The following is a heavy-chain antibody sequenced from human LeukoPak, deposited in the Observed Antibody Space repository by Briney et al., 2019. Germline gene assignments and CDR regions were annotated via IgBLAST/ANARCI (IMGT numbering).Heavy chain of an antibody. V-gene: IGHV4-31*03. J-gene: IGHJ3*02. CDR1: GGSISSDDYC. D-gene: IGHD5-24*01. CDR3: AKSREEIRGLDAFDI. Sequence: PSETLSLTCTVSGGSISSDDYCWNWIRQHPGKGLEWIGYIYYSGSTYYNPSLKSRVALSVDTSKNQFSLKLSSLTAADTAVYYCAKSREEIRGLDAFDIWGQGTMVTVSS. CDR2: IYYSGST.